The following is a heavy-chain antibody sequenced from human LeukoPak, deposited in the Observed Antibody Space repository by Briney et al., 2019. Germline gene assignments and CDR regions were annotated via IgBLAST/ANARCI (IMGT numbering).Heavy chain of an antibody. D-gene: IGHD1-1*01. V-gene: IGHV4-59*11. CDR3: ARADSSNWYDSRGYFDY. CDR2: VYYSGST. CDR1: GGSLRSHY. Sequence: SETLSLTCSVSGGSLRSHYWSWIRQPPGKGLEWMGYVYYSGSTYYNPSLKSRVTMSVDTSKNQFSLKLSSVTAADTAVYYCARADSSNWYDSRGYFDYWGQGTLVTVSS. J-gene: IGHJ4*02.